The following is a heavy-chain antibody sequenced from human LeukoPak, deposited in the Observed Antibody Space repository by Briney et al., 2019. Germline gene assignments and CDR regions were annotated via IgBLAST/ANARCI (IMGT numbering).Heavy chain of an antibody. D-gene: IGHD3-16*01. CDR2: IYYTGST. V-gene: IGHV4-59*08. CDR1: GGSISSFY. Sequence: PSETLSLTCTVSGGSISSFYWTWIRQPPRNGLEWIGNIYYTGSTSYNPSLRSRVTISVDTSKNQFSLQLKSVTAADTATYYCARQTLGGFWYFDLWGRGTLVTVSS. CDR3: ARQTLGGFWYFDL. J-gene: IGHJ2*01.